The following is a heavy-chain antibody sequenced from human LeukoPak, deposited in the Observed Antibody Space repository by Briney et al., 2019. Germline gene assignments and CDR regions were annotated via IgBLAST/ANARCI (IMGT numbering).Heavy chain of an antibody. V-gene: IGHV3-7*01. D-gene: IGHD5-24*01. CDR2: IKQDGSEK. CDR3: ATKDGYNFDY. J-gene: IGHJ4*02. Sequence: GGSLRLSRVASGFTFSSYWMHWVRQAPGKGLEWVANIKQDGSEKYYVDSVKGRFTISRDNAKNSLFLQMNSLRAEDTAVYYCATKDGYNFDYWGQGTLVTVSS. CDR1: GFTFSSYW.